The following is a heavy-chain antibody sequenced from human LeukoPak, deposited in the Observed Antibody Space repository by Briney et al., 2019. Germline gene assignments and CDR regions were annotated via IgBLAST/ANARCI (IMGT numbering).Heavy chain of an antibody. J-gene: IGHJ4*02. D-gene: IGHD3-10*01. CDR3: AKDLGYYGSGRPDY. Sequence: GGSLRPSCAASGFTFSSYAMSWVRQAPGKGLEWVSAISGSGGSTYYADSVKGRFTISRDNSKNTLYLQMNSLRAEDTAVYYCAKDLGYYGSGRPDYWGQGTLVTVSS. V-gene: IGHV3-23*01. CDR2: ISGSGGST. CDR1: GFTFSSYA.